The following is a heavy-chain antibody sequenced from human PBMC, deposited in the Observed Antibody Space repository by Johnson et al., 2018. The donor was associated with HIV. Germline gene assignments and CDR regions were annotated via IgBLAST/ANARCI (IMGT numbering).Heavy chain of an antibody. Sequence: QVQLVESGGGVVQPGRSLRLPCAASGFNFSNDAIHWVRQAQGKGLEWVAIMSYNASNKYYADSVKGRFTISRDNSKSSLYLQMKSLRPEDTALYYCARDSSSWPGTDAFDIWGQGTMVTVSS. CDR2: MSYNASNK. V-gene: IGHV3-30*04. CDR3: ARDSSSWPGTDAFDI. J-gene: IGHJ3*02. D-gene: IGHD6-13*01. CDR1: GFNFSNDA.